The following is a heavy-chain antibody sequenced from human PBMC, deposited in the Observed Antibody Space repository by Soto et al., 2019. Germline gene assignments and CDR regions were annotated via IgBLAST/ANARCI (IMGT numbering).Heavy chain of an antibody. CDR2: IYYSGST. CDR3: ARSLTDQWMIDP. CDR1: GGPISSGDYY. D-gene: IGHD5-12*01. J-gene: IGHJ5*02. V-gene: IGHV4-30-4*01. Sequence: PSETLSLTCTVSGGPISSGDYYWSWIRQPPGKGLEWIGYIYYSGSTYYNPSLKSRVTISVDTSKNQFSLKLSSVTAADTAVYYCARSLTDQWMIDPWGQGTLVTVSS.